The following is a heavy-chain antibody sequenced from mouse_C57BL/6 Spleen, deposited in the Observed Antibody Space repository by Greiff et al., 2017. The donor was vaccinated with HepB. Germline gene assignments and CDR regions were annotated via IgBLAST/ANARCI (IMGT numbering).Heavy chain of an antibody. J-gene: IGHJ4*01. CDR2: IDPETGGT. Sequence: QVQLQQSGAELVRPGASVTLSCKASGYTFTDYEMHWVKQTPVHGLEWIGAIDPETGGTAYNQKFKGKAILTADKSSSTAYMELRSLTSEDSAVYYCTKVYYEYLYAMDYWGQGTSVTVSS. V-gene: IGHV1-15*01. CDR3: TKVYYEYLYAMDY. D-gene: IGHD2-4*01. CDR1: GYTFTDYE.